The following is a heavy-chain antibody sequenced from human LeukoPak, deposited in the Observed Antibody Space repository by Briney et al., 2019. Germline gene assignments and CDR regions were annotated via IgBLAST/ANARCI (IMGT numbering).Heavy chain of an antibody. J-gene: IGHJ6*02. Sequence: RTGGSLRLSCAASGFTFSSYEMNWVRQAPGKRLEWVSYISSSGSTIYYADSVKGRFTISRDNAKNSLYLQMNSLRAEDTAVYYCAGETVAGTFYYGMDVWGQGTTVTVSS. D-gene: IGHD6-19*01. CDR1: GFTFSSYE. CDR3: AGETVAGTFYYGMDV. V-gene: IGHV3-48*03. CDR2: ISSSGSTI.